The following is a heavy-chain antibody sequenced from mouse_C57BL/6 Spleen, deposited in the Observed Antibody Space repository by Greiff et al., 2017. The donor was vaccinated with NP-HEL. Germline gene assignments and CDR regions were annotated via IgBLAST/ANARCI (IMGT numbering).Heavy chain of an antibody. CDR1: GFSLTSYG. CDR3: ARHGDGRYYGSKDYYAMDY. Sequence: VQLQQSGPGLVAPSQSLSITCTVSGFSLTSYGVHWVRQPPGKGLEWLVVIWSDGSTTYNSALKSRLSISKDNSKSQVFLKMNSLQTDDTAMYYCARHGDGRYYGSKDYYAMDYWGQGTSVTVSS. V-gene: IGHV2-6-1*01. CDR2: IWSDGST. D-gene: IGHD1-1*01. J-gene: IGHJ4*01.